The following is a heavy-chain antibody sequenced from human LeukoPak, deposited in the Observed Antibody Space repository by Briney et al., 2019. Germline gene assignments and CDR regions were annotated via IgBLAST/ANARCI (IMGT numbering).Heavy chain of an antibody. CDR1: GFTFSGYA. Sequence: GGSLRLSCAASGFTFSGYAMSWVRQAPGKGLEWVSTISGSGGSTYYADSVKGRFTISRDNSKNTLYMQVNSLRADDTGAYYCAKKYYDILTGSNNWFDPWGQGTLVTVSS. D-gene: IGHD3-9*01. J-gene: IGHJ5*02. CDR3: AKKYYDILTGSNNWFDP. V-gene: IGHV3-23*01. CDR2: ISGSGGST.